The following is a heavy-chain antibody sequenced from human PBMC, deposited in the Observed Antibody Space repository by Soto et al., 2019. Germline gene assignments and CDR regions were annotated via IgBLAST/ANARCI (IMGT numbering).Heavy chain of an antibody. CDR1: GYSFTNYW. J-gene: IGHJ6*02. D-gene: IGHD3-10*01. Sequence: GESLKISCKGSGYSFTNYWIGWVRQMPGKGLEWMGFIYPGDSDTIYSPSFQGQVTISADKSITTAYLQWSSLKASDSAMYYCARLPHPRFYYYYYYGMDVWGQGTTVTVSS. CDR2: IYPGDSDT. CDR3: ARLPHPRFYYYYYYGMDV. V-gene: IGHV5-51*01.